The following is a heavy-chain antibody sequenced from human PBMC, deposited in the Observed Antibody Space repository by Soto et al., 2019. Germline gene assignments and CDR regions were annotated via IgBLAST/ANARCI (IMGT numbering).Heavy chain of an antibody. CDR3: ARGPCVTMVRGVRNYGMDV. Sequence: QVQLQQWGAGLLKPSETLSLTCAVYGGSFSGYYWSWIRQPPGKGLEWIGEINHSGSTNYNPSLKSRVTISVDTSKNQFSLKLSSVTAADTALYYCARGPCVTMVRGVRNYGMDVGGQGTTVTVSS. V-gene: IGHV4-34*01. CDR2: INHSGST. J-gene: IGHJ6*02. D-gene: IGHD3-10*01. CDR1: GGSFSGYY.